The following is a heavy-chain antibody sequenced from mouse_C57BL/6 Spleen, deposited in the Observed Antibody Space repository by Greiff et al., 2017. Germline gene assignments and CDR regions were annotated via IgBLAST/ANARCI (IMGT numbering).Heavy chain of an antibody. J-gene: IGHJ3*01. CDR1: GFTFSNYW. Sequence: EVQLVESGGGLVQPGGSMTLSCVASGFTFSNYWMNWVRQSPEKGLEWVSQIRLKSDNYATHYAESVKGRFTISRDDSKSSVYLQMNNLRAEDTGIYYCTSLLAYWGQGTLVTVSA. CDR3: TSLLAY. V-gene: IGHV6-3*01. CDR2: IRLKSDNYAT.